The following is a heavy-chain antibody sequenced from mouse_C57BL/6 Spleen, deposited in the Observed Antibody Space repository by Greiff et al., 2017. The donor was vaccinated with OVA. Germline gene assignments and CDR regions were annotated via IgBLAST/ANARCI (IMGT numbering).Heavy chain of an antibody. J-gene: IGHJ2*01. D-gene: IGHD1-1*01. Sequence: QVHVKQSGAELARPGASVKLSCKASGYTFTSYGISWVKQRTGQGLEWIGEIYPRSGNTYYNEKFKGKATLTADKSSSTAYMELRSLTSEDSAVYFCARSSTTVVAPRDYRGQGTTLTVSS. CDR1: GYTFTSYG. CDR3: ARSSTTVVAPRDY. V-gene: IGHV1-81*01. CDR2: IYPRSGNT.